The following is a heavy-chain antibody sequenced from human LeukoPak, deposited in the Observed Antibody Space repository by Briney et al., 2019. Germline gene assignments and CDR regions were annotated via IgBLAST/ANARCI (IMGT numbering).Heavy chain of an antibody. CDR3: ARNQLRDAFDI. CDR2: IYHSGST. D-gene: IGHD2-2*01. CDR1: GGSISSGGYS. V-gene: IGHV4-30-2*01. J-gene: IGHJ3*02. Sequence: PSETLSLTCAVSGGSISSGGYSWSWIRQPPGKGLEWIGYIYHSGSTYYNLSLKSRVTISVDRSKNQFSLKLSPVTAADTAVYYCARNQLRDAFDIWGQGTMVTVSS.